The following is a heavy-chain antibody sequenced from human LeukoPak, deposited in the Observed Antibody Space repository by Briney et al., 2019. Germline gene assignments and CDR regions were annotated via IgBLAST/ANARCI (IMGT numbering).Heavy chain of an antibody. Sequence: SETLSLTCTVSGGSISSSSYYWGWIRQPPGKGLEWIGIIYYSGSTYYNPSLKSRITISVDTSKNQFSLKLSSVTAADTAVYYCARVGQLVLAAGYYYYGMDVWGQGTTVTVSS. CDR1: GGSISSSSYY. V-gene: IGHV4-39*07. J-gene: IGHJ6*02. CDR2: IYYSGST. D-gene: IGHD6-13*01. CDR3: ARVGQLVLAAGYYYYGMDV.